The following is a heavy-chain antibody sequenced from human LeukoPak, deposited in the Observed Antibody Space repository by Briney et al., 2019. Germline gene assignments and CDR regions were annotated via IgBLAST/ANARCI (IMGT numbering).Heavy chain of an antibody. CDR3: AKGQLLPSGWYGNYFDY. CDR2: INDDGSTT. J-gene: IGHJ4*02. Sequence: QTGGSLRLSCAASGFTFSRSWMHWVRQAPGKGLVWVSRINDDGSTTSYADSVKGRFTISRDNSKNTLYLQMNSLRAEDTAVYYCAKGQLLPSGWYGNYFDYWGQGTLVTVSS. D-gene: IGHD6-19*01. CDR1: GFTFSRSW. V-gene: IGHV3-74*01.